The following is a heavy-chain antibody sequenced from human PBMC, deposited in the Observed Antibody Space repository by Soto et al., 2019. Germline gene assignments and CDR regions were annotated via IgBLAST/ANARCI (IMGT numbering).Heavy chain of an antibody. CDR1: GGSISSYY. CDR2: IYYSGST. Sequence: PSETLSLSCTVSGGSISSYYWSWIRQPPGKGLEWIGYIYYSGSTNYNPSLKSRVTISVDTSKNQFSLKLSSVTAADTAVYYCARASVVVAASHWFDPWGQGTLVTVSS. J-gene: IGHJ5*02. V-gene: IGHV4-59*01. CDR3: ARASVVVAASHWFDP. D-gene: IGHD2-15*01.